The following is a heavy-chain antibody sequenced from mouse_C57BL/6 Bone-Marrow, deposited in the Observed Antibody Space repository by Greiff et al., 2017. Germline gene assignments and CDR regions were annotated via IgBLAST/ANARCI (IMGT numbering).Heavy chain of an antibody. V-gene: IGHV5-6*01. Sequence: EVHLVESGGDLVKPGGSLKLSCAASGFTFSSYGMSWVRQTPDKRLEWVATISSGGSYTYYPDSVKGRFTISRDNAKNTLYLQMSSLKSEDTAMYYCARHRLTGTGGYYCDYWGQGTTLTVAA. CDR2: ISSGGSYT. D-gene: IGHD4-1*01. J-gene: IGHJ2*01. CDR3: ARHRLTGTGGYYCDY. CDR1: GFTFSSYG.